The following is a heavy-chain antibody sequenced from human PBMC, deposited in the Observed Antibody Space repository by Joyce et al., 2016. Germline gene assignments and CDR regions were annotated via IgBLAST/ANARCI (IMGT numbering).Heavy chain of an antibody. CDR2: IYRNGKT. J-gene: IGHJ4*02. V-gene: IGHV4-38-2*02. Sequence: VQLHESGPGLVKPSETLSLTCEVSGDFISSGYFWGWVRQPPGKGLEWSGNIYRNGKTYSNPALWSRVTISVDTSKNQFSLTLTSVTVADTAVYYCAKDPQNFGFWGQGILVTVSS. CDR1: GDFISSGYF. CDR3: AKDPQNFGF.